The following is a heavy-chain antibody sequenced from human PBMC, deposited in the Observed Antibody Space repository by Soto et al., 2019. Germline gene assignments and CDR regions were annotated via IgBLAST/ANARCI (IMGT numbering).Heavy chain of an antibody. CDR1: GFTFSSYA. D-gene: IGHD6-19*01. V-gene: IGHV3-30-3*01. CDR3: ARSKIAVAGTGEFDY. CDR2: ISYDGSNK. J-gene: IGHJ4*02. Sequence: PGGALRRSCAASGFTFSSYAMHWVSQAPGKGLEWVAVISYDGSNKYYADSVKGRFTISRDNAKNSLYLQMNSLRAEDTAVYYCARSKIAVAGTGEFDYWGQGTLVTVSS.